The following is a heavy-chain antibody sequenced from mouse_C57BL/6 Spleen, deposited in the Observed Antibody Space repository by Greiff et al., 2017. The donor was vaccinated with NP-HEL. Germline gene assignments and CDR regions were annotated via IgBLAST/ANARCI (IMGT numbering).Heavy chain of an antibody. V-gene: IGHV1-69*01. J-gene: IGHJ1*03. Sequence: QVQLQQPGAELVMPGASVKLSCKASGYTFTSYWMHWVKQRPGQGLEWIGEIDPSDSYTNYNQKFKGKSTLTVDKSSSTAYMQLSSLTSEDSAVYYCARDVTGYFDVWGTGTTVTGSS. CDR2: IDPSDSYT. CDR1: GYTFTSYW. CDR3: ARDVTGYFDV.